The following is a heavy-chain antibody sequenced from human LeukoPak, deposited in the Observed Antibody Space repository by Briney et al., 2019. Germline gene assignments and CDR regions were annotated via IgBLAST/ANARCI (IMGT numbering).Heavy chain of an antibody. CDR1: GGSVSSGDNY. V-gene: IGHV4-30-4*01. J-gene: IGHJ5*02. Sequence: PSETLSLTCSVSGGSVSSGDNYWSWVRQPPGKGLEWIGYIYHSGNTYYNPSLKSRLSLSLDTSTNRVSLKLTSVTAADTAVYYCVQLLIGRFDPWGQGTLVTVSS. CDR3: VQLLIGRFDP. D-gene: IGHD2-2*01. CDR2: IYHSGNT.